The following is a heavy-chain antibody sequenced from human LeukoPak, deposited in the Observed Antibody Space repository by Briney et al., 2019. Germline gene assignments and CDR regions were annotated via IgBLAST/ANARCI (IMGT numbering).Heavy chain of an antibody. V-gene: IGHV4-39*07. CDR2: IYYSGST. Sequence: SETLSLTCTVSGGSISSSSYYWGWIRQPPGKGLEWIGSIYYSGSTYYNPSLKSRVTISLDTSKNQFSLKLSSVTAADTAVYYCARVGTGYSSGWSYYYYMDVWGKGTTVTVSS. D-gene: IGHD6-19*01. J-gene: IGHJ6*03. CDR1: GGSISSSSYY. CDR3: ARVGTGYSSGWSYYYYMDV.